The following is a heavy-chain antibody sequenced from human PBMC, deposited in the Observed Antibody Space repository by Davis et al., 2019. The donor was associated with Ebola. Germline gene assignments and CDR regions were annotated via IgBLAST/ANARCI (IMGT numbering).Heavy chain of an antibody. D-gene: IGHD2-2*01. CDR3: TADVIPAATRGVYYYYYYMDV. Sequence: GGSLRLSCAASGFTFSNAWMSWVRQAPGKGLEWVGRIKSKTDGGTTDCAAPVKGRFTISRDDSKNMLYLQMNSLKTEDTAIYYCTADVIPAATRGVYYYYYYMDVWGEGTTVAVSS. J-gene: IGHJ6*03. CDR1: GFTFSNAW. V-gene: IGHV3-15*01. CDR2: IKSKTDGGTT.